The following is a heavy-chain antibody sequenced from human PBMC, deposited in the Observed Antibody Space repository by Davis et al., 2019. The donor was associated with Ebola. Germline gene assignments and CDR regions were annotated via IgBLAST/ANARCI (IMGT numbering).Heavy chain of an antibody. Sequence: GESLKISCVASGFVFTDYFMAWVRQAPGKGLVWVSRINSDGSSTSYVDSVKGRFTISRDNTKNSLYLQMNSLRDEDTALYYCSRGGAVKFDYWGQGTLVTVSS. J-gene: IGHJ4*02. V-gene: IGHV3-74*01. CDR1: GFVFTDYF. D-gene: IGHD4-17*01. CDR3: SRGGAVKFDY. CDR2: INSDGSST.